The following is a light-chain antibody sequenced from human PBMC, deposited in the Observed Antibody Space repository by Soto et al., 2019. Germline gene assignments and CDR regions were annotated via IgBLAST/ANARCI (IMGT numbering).Light chain of an antibody. CDR1: SSDVGGYNS. CDR2: DVS. J-gene: IGLJ1*01. V-gene: IGLV2-14*01. Sequence: QSVLTQPASVSGSPGLSIAISCTGTSSDVGGYNSVSWYQQHPGKAPKLMIYDVSNRPSGVSNRFSGSKSGNTASLTISGLQAEDDGDYYCSSYTTVGSYVFGTGTKLTVL. CDR3: SSYTTVGSYV.